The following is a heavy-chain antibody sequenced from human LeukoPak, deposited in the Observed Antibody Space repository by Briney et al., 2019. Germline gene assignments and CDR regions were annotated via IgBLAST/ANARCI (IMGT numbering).Heavy chain of an antibody. V-gene: IGHV5-51*01. CDR3: AIRGYSYGLSFDY. D-gene: IGHD5-18*01. CDR1: EYRFTTYW. J-gene: IGHJ4*02. Sequence: GESLKISCKASEYRFTTYWIAWVRQMPGKGLEWMGFIYPGDSDTRYSPSFQGQVTISADKSISTAYLQWSSLKASDTAMYYCAIRGYSYGLSFDYWGQGTLVTVSS. CDR2: IYPGDSDT.